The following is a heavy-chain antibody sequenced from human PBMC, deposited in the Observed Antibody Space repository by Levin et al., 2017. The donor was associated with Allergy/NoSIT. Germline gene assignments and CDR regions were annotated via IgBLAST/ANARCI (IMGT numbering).Heavy chain of an antibody. V-gene: IGHV1-69*13. J-gene: IGHJ4*02. CDR3: ARGDETTVTTGG. D-gene: IGHD4-17*01. CDR2: IIPIFGTA. Sequence: GASVKVSCKASGGTFSSYAISWVRQAPGQGLEWMGGIIPIFGTANYAQKFQGRVTITADESTSTAYMELSSLRSEDTAVYYCARGDETTVTTGGWGQGTLVTVSS. CDR1: GGTFSSYA.